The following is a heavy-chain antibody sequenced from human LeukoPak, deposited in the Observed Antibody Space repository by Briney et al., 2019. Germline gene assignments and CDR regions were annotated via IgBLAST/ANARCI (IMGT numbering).Heavy chain of an antibody. Sequence: SETLSLTCTVSGGSISTYYWSWIRQPPGKGLEWIGYLYYSGSTTYSPSLKSRVTMSVDTSKSQFSLKLNSVTAADTAIYYCARVRGTFETDWGQGTPVTASS. D-gene: IGHD2/OR15-2a*01. J-gene: IGHJ1*01. CDR3: ARVRGTFETD. V-gene: IGHV4-59*01. CDR1: GGSISTYY. CDR2: LYYSGST.